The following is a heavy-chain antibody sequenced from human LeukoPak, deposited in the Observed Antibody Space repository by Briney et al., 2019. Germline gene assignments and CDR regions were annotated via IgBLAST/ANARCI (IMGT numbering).Heavy chain of an antibody. D-gene: IGHD6-19*01. J-gene: IGHJ4*02. V-gene: IGHV3-23*01. CDR3: AKDHHRTYTSGWYVGY. Sequence: GGSLRLSCVASGFTFISKAMSWVRQAPGKGLEWVSGVLSDGGTTYYADSVKGRFTISRDNSMNTLYLQMNSLRAEDTAVYYCAKDHHRTYTSGWYVGYWGQGTLVTVSS. CDR1: GFTFISKA. CDR2: VLSDGGTT.